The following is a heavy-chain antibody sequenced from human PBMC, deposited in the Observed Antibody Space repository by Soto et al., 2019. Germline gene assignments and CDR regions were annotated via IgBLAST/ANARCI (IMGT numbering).Heavy chain of an antibody. CDR2: ISGSGGST. D-gene: IGHD6-19*01. V-gene: IGHV3-23*01. Sequence: PGGSLRLSCAASGFTFSSYAMSWVRQAPGKGLEWVSAISGSGGSTYYADSVKGRFTISRDNSKNTLYLQMNSLRAEDTAVYYCAKDRAVAVAGDYYYYGMDVWGQGTTVTVSS. CDR1: GFTFSSYA. CDR3: AKDRAVAVAGDYYYYGMDV. J-gene: IGHJ6*02.